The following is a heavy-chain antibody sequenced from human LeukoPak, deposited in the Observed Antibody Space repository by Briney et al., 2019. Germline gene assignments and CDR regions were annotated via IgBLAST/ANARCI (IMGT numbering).Heavy chain of an antibody. D-gene: IGHD6-19*01. Sequence: GGSLRLSCAASGFTFSNAWMSWVRQAPGKGLGWVSSISGSGGSTYYADSVKGRFTISRDNSKNTLYLQMNSLRAEDTAVYYCAKGSGAVAATLFDYWGQGTLVTVSS. J-gene: IGHJ4*02. CDR2: ISGSGGST. V-gene: IGHV3-23*01. CDR3: AKGSGAVAATLFDY. CDR1: GFTFSNAW.